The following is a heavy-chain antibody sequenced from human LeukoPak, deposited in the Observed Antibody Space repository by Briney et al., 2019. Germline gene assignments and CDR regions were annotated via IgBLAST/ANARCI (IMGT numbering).Heavy chain of an antibody. V-gene: IGHV4-61*02. J-gene: IGHJ3*02. D-gene: IGHD3-22*01. Sequence: RPSETLSLTCTVSGDSISSGDYYWSWIRQPAGKGLEWIGRISSSGSTNYNPSLKSRATISVDTSKNQFSLKLSSVTAADTAVYFCARGPYSYDSSGAFDIWGQGTMVTVSS. CDR3: ARGPYSYDSSGAFDI. CDR2: ISSSGST. CDR1: GDSISSGDYY.